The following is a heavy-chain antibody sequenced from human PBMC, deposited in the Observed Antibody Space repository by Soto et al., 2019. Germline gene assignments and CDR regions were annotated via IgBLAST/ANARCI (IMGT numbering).Heavy chain of an antibody. D-gene: IGHD3-22*01. V-gene: IGHV3-30*18. CDR2: ISYDGSNK. Sequence: GGSLRLSCAASGFTFSSYGMHWVRQAPGKGLEWVAVISYDGSNKYYADSVKGRFTISRDNSKNTLYLQMNSLRAEDTAVYYCAKALHYYDSPPPFDPWGQGTLVT. CDR3: AKALHYYDSPPPFDP. J-gene: IGHJ5*02. CDR1: GFTFSSYG.